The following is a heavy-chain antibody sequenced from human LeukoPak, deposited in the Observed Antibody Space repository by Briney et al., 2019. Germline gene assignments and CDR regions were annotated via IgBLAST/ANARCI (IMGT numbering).Heavy chain of an antibody. Sequence: GASVKVSCNSSGYTFTGYYMHWVRQAPGQGLELMGWINPNSGGTNYAQKFQGRVTMTRDTSISTAYMELSRLRSDDTAVYYCASGEAYCGGDCYSHFDYWGQGTLVTVSS. D-gene: IGHD2-21*02. V-gene: IGHV1-2*02. CDR3: ASGEAYCGGDCYSHFDY. CDR2: INPNSGGT. J-gene: IGHJ4*02. CDR1: GYTFTGYY.